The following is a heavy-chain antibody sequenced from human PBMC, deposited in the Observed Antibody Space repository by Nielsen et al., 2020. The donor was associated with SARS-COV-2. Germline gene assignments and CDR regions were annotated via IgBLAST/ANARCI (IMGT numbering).Heavy chain of an antibody. D-gene: IGHD6-6*01. V-gene: IGHV4-31*03. CDR1: GGSISSGDYY. CDR3: ARDVGELEYSSSSHYLDY. CDR2: IYNTGTT. J-gene: IGHJ4*02. Sequence: SETLSLTCTVSGGSISSGDYYWSWIRQHPGKGLEWIGYIYNTGTTYYNPSLKSRVTISVDTSKNQFSLKLSSMTAADTAVYYCARDVGELEYSSSSHYLDYWGQGTLVTVSS.